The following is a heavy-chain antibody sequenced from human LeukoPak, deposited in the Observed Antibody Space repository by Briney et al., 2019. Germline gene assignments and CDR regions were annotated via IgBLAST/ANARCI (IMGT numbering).Heavy chain of an antibody. J-gene: IGHJ1*01. Sequence: SETLSLTCTVSGASITSYHWSWIRQPAGKGLEWIGRMFYSGNTDYNPSLKSRLTMSIDTSKNQFSLKLSSVTAADTAVYYCARQERYYGSGSYTYFQHWGQGTLVTVSS. V-gene: IGHV4-4*07. D-gene: IGHD3-10*01. CDR1: GASITSYH. CDR3: ARQERYYGSGSYTYFQH. CDR2: MFYSGNT.